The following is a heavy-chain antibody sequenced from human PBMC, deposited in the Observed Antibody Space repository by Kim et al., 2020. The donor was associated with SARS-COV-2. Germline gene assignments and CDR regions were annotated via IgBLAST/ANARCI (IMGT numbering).Heavy chain of an antibody. CDR1: GFTFSDYY. CDR3: ARDGYYDSSGYYWFDP. Sequence: GGSLRLSCAASGFTFSDYYMSWIRQAPGKGLEWVSYISSSSSYTNYADSVKGRFTISRDNAKNSLYLQMNNLRAEDTAVYYCARDGYYDSSGYYWFDPWGQGTLVTVSS. V-gene: IGHV3-11*06. CDR2: ISSSSSYT. D-gene: IGHD3-22*01. J-gene: IGHJ5*02.